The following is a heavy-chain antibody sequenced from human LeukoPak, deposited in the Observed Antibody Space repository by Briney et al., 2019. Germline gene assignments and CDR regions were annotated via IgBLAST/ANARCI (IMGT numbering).Heavy chain of an antibody. Sequence: ASVKVSCKASGGTFSSYAISWVRQAPGQGLEWMGGIIPIFGTANYAQKFQGRVPITADESTSTAYMELSSLSSEDTAVYYCARALYYDFWSGYSEPAYYYYMDVWGKGTTVTVSS. CDR3: ARALYYDFWSGYSEPAYYYYMDV. CDR2: IIPIFGTA. D-gene: IGHD3-3*01. J-gene: IGHJ6*03. V-gene: IGHV1-69*13. CDR1: GGTFSSYA.